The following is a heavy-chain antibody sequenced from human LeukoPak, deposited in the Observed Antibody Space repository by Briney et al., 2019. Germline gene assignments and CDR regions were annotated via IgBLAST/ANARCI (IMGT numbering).Heavy chain of an antibody. D-gene: IGHD3-22*01. Sequence: GGSLRLSCAASGFTFSSYAMSWVRQAPGKGLEWVSAITGSAGSTYYAGSVKGRFTISRDNSKNTLYLQMNSLRAEDTAVYYCARGDYYDSSGFYHDAFDIWGQGTMVTVSS. CDR1: GFTFSSYA. V-gene: IGHV3-23*01. CDR3: ARGDYYDSSGFYHDAFDI. J-gene: IGHJ3*02. CDR2: ITGSAGST.